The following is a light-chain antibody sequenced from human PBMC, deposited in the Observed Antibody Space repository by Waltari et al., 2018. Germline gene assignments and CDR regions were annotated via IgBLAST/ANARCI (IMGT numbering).Light chain of an antibody. CDR3: ATWDSDVNAWL. CDR2: SNN. J-gene: IGLJ2*01. V-gene: IGLV1-44*01. Sequence: QSVLTQSHSVSATPGQRDTISCSGRSSNPGVNSVNWYQHVPGAAPRLLIYSNNRRPSGVPDRFSGSKSGTSASLAISGLQSEDEAHYYCATWDSDVNAWLFGGGTKVTVL. CDR1: SSNPGVNS.